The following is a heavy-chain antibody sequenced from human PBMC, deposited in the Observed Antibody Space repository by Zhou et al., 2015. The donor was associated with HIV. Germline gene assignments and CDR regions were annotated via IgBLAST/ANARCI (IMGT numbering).Heavy chain of an antibody. J-gene: IGHJ6*03. V-gene: IGHV3-74*01. D-gene: IGHD6-13*01. CDR1: GFMFNNYW. Sequence: EVQLVESGGGSVQPGGALRLSCAASGFMFNNYWMQWVRQAPGKGLVWVSHINGDGSRTTYADSVKGRFTISRDNSKNTLYLQMNSLGAEDTAVYYCAKDRIAAAAVDYMDVWGKGTTVTVSS. CDR2: INGDGSRT. CDR3: AKDRIAAAAVDYMDV.